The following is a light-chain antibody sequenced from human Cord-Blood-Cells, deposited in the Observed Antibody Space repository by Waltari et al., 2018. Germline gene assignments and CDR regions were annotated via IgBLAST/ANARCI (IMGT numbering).Light chain of an antibody. CDR1: QSVSSY. Sequence: ELVLTQSPATPYLSLGQGATLPCRASQSVSSYLAWYRQKPAQAPRLLIYDASNTATGIPAWFSGSGSGTDFSLTIGCLEPEDFSVYYCQQRSNWPLLTFGGGTKVEIK. CDR3: QQRSNWPLLT. CDR2: DAS. J-gene: IGKJ4*01. V-gene: IGKV3-11*01.